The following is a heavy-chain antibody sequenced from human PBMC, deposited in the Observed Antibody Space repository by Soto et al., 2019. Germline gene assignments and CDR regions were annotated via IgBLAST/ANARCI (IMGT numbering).Heavy chain of an antibody. Sequence: QVQLVQSGAEMKKPGSSVKVSCQSSGGTFNTYAMNWVRQAPGQGPEWMGDISPMFGAANYAPKFQGRVTITADESTGTSYMQLSSLTSEDTALYFCAREVQVHTPPFLYWGKGTLVTVSS. CDR2: ISPMFGAA. CDR1: GGTFNTYA. J-gene: IGHJ4*02. CDR3: AREVQVHTPPFLY. D-gene: IGHD3-10*01. V-gene: IGHV1-69*19.